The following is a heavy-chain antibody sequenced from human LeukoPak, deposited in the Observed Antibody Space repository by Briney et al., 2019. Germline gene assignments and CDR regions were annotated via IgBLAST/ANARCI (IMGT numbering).Heavy chain of an antibody. Sequence: PGRSLRLSCAASGFTFSSYGMHWVRQAPGKGLEWVAVISYDGSNKYYADSVKGRFTISRDNSKNTLYLQMNSLRVEDTAVYYCAKDGDIVVVPAAYYFDYWGQGTLVTVSS. CDR2: ISYDGSNK. CDR1: GFTFSSYG. J-gene: IGHJ4*02. V-gene: IGHV3-30*18. D-gene: IGHD2-2*01. CDR3: AKDGDIVVVPAAYYFDY.